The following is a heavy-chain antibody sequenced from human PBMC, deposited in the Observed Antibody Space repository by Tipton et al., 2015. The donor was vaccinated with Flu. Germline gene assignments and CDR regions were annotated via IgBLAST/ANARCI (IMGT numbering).Heavy chain of an antibody. CDR3: ARTRSGNYLDDAFDI. D-gene: IGHD1-26*01. Sequence: TLSLTCTVSGDSISSGSHYWSWIRQPAGRGLEWIGQVYTSGSTNYSPSVQSRVTMSVDTAKNQFSLKLSSVTAADTAVYYCARTRSGNYLDDAFDIWGQGTMVTASS. CDR2: VYTSGST. CDR1: GDSISSGSHY. J-gene: IGHJ3*02. V-gene: IGHV4-61*09.